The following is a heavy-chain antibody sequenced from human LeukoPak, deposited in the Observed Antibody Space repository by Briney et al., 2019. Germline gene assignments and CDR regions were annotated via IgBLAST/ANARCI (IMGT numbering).Heavy chain of an antibody. CDR1: GFTFSPYW. CDR2: IKHDGTEQ. D-gene: IGHD2-15*01. Sequence: PGGSLRLSCAGSGFTFSPYWMTWVRQAPGKGLEWVANIKHDGTEQYYVDSVKGRFTISRDSAKNSLYLQMNSLRVDDTAVYYCARCRWLLLPMYNFDYWGQGTLVTVSS. J-gene: IGHJ4*02. V-gene: IGHV3-7*01. CDR3: ARCRWLLLPMYNFDY.